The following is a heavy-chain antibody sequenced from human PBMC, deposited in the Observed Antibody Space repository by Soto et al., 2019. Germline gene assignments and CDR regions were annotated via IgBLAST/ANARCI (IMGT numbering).Heavy chain of an antibody. CDR1: GYTFTSYG. J-gene: IGHJ3*02. Sequence: QVQLVQSGAEVKKPGASVKVSCKASGYTFTSYGISWVRQAPGQGLEWMGWISAYNGNTNYAQKLQGRVTMTTDTSTSTAYMELRSLRSDDTAVYYCARDQVVTWELSHDAFDIWGQETMVTVSS. D-gene: IGHD1-26*01. CDR2: ISAYNGNT. CDR3: ARDQVVTWELSHDAFDI. V-gene: IGHV1-18*04.